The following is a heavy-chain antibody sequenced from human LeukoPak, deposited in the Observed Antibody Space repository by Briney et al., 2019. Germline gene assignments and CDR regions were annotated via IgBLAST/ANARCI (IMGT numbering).Heavy chain of an antibody. CDR2: IYYSGST. Sequence: SETLSLTCTVSGGSISSYYWSWIRQPPGKGLEWIGYIYYSGSTYYNPSLKSRVTISVGTSKNQFSLKLSSVTAADTAVYYCARAGRHCSGGGCYYYYGMDVWGQGTTVTVSS. D-gene: IGHD2-15*01. CDR3: ARAGRHCSGGGCYYYYGMDV. V-gene: IGHV4-59*08. CDR1: GGSISSYY. J-gene: IGHJ6*02.